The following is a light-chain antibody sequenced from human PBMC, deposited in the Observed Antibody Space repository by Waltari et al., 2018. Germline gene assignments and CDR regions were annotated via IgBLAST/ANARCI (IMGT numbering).Light chain of an antibody. J-gene: IGKJ1*01. CDR2: AGT. CDR1: ETIRENL. Sequence: VLTQSPGTLSLSPGESATLSCRASETIRENLLTWYRQRPGQTPRLLIFAGTRRAAGTPDRFSGSGSGTDFTLTISRLEPEDFAVYYCQQYGDSPWTFGQGTKVEIK. CDR3: QQYGDSPWT. V-gene: IGKV3-20*01.